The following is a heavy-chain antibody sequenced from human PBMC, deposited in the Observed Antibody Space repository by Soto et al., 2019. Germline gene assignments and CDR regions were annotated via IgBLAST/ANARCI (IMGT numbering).Heavy chain of an antibody. D-gene: IGHD4-4*01. J-gene: IGHJ4*02. CDR3: VRYYSSFHVI. CDR1: GYNFISYG. V-gene: IGHV1-18*04. Sequence: ASVKVSCKTSGYNFISYGLSWVRQAPGQGLEWMGWITPFNGNTNYPQRFRGKITMTTDTATNTGYLEVRNLKSDDTAVYYCVRYYSSFHVIWGQGTLVTV. CDR2: ITPFNGNT.